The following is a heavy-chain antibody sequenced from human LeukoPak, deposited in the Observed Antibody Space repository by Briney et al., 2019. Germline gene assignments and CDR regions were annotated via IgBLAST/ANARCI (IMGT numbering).Heavy chain of an antibody. CDR1: GGSISSYY. D-gene: IGHD3-16*02. V-gene: IGHV4-59*01. CDR3: ARDRHAATSRGAPFGGVIVIPLH. Sequence: SETLSLTCTVSGGSISSYYWSWIRQPPGKGLEWIGYIYYSGSTNYNPSLKSRVTISVDTSKNQFSLKLSSVTAADTAVYYCARDRHAATSRGAPFGGVIVIPLHWGQGTLVTVSS. CDR2: IYYSGST. J-gene: IGHJ1*01.